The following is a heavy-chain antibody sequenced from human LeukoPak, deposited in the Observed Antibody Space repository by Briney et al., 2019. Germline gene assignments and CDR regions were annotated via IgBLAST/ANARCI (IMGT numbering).Heavy chain of an antibody. CDR1: GFTLSTYS. CDR3: ARDFWVGATWHTDY. J-gene: IGHJ4*02. D-gene: IGHD1-26*01. Sequence: KAGGSLRLSCAASGFTLSTYSMNWVRQAPGKGLEWVSSISSSSSYIYYADSAKGRFTISRDNAKNSLYLQMNSLRAEDTAVYYCARDFWVGATWHTDYWGQGTLVTVSS. CDR2: ISSSSSYI. V-gene: IGHV3-21*01.